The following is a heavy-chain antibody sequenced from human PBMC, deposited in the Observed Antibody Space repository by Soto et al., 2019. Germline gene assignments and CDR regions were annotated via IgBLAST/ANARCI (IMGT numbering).Heavy chain of an antibody. D-gene: IGHD3-22*01. J-gene: IGHJ6*02. CDR2: IYYSGST. Sequence: SETLSLTCTVSGGSISSGDYYWSWIRQPPGKGLEWIGYIYYSGSTYYNPSHKSRVTISVDTSKNQFSLKLSSVTAADTAVYYCAYYYYDSGCYSRQMIYYGMDVWGQGTTVTVSS. CDR3: AYYYYDSGCYSRQMIYYGMDV. V-gene: IGHV4-30-4*01. CDR1: GGSISSGDYY.